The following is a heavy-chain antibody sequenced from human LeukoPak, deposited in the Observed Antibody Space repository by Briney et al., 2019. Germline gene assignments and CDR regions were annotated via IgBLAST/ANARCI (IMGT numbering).Heavy chain of an antibody. J-gene: IGHJ4*02. D-gene: IGHD3-16*02. Sequence: SVKVSCKASGGIFSSYAVSWVRQAPGQGVEWMGGIIPIFGTANYAQKFHGRVTITADKSTSTAYMELSSLRPEDTAVYYCASPGKKRLRLGELSHWGQGTLVTVSS. CDR1: GGIFSSYA. V-gene: IGHV1-69*06. CDR2: IIPIFGTA. CDR3: ASPGKKRLRLGELSH.